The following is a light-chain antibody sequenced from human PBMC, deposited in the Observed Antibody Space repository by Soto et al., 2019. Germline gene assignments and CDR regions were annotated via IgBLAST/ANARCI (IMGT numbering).Light chain of an antibody. CDR2: GAS. Sequence: EIVLTQSPGTLSLSPGERATLSCRASQSVSSSNLAWYQQKPGQAPRLLIYGASTRATGIPGRFSGSGSGTEFSLTISSLQSEDVAVYHCQQYSKWPLTFGQGTKVDIK. V-gene: IGKV3-15*01. CDR3: QQYSKWPLT. CDR1: QSVSSSN. J-gene: IGKJ1*01.